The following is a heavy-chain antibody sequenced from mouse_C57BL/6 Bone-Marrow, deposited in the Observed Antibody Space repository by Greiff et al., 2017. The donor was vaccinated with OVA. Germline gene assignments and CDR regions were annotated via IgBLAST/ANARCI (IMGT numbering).Heavy chain of an antibody. CDR2: ISSGSSTI. CDR3: ARENLRAY. J-gene: IGHJ3*01. CDR1: GFTFSDYG. Sequence: EVKVVESGGGLVKPGGSLKLSCAASGFTFSDYGMHWVRQAPEKGLEWVAYISSGSSTIYYADTVKGRFTISRDNAKNTLVLQMTSLRAEDTAMYYCARENLRAYWGQGTLVTVSA. V-gene: IGHV5-17*01.